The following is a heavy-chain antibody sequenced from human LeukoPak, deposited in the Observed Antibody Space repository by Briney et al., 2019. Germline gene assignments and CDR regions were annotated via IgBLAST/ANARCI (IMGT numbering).Heavy chain of an antibody. CDR1: GFIVSSKY. J-gene: IGHJ4*02. V-gene: IGHV3-53*01. Sequence: PGGSLRLSCAASGFIVSSKYMSWVRQAPGKGLEWVSVIYSGGSTYYAAPVEGRFTISRDNSKNTVYLQMNNLRVDDTAVYYCVRAGPIDYWGQGTLVTVSS. CDR2: IYSGGST. CDR3: VRAGPIDY.